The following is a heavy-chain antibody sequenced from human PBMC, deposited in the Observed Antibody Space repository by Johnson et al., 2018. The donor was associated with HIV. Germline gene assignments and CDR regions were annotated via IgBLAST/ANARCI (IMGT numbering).Heavy chain of an antibody. CDR2: TSYDGGNK. J-gene: IGHJ3*02. D-gene: IGHD2-2*01. CDR3: ARDGGIGSTREDAFDI. V-gene: IGHV3-30*19. Sequence: VQLVESGGGVVQPGRSLRLSCAASGFTFSTYGMHWVRQAPGKGLEWVAVTSYDGGNKYYAASVKGRPTISRDTSKNTLYLQMNSLRAEDTAVYYCARDGGIGSTREDAFDIWGQGTMVIVSS. CDR1: GFTFSTYG.